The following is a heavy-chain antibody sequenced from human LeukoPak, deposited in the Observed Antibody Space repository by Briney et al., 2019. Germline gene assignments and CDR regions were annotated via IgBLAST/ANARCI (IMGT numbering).Heavy chain of an antibody. CDR3: ARSGYYDFWSGYSTLPNWFDP. Sequence: SETLSLTCTVSGGSISSYYWSWIRQPPGKGLEWIGYIYYSGSTYYNPSLKSRVTISVDTSKNQFSLKLSSVTAADTAVYYCARSGYYDFWSGYSTLPNWFDPWGQGTLVTVS. V-gene: IGHV4-59*04. CDR2: IYYSGST. D-gene: IGHD3-3*01. CDR1: GGSISSYY. J-gene: IGHJ5*02.